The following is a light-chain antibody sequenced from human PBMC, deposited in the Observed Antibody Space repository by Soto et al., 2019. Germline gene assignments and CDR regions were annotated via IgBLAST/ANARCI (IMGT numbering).Light chain of an antibody. CDR3: QQYNNWPPP. J-gene: IGKJ1*01. Sequence: EIVMTQSPATLSVSPGERATLSCRASQSVSSNLAWYQQKPGQAPRLLIYGASTRATGIPARFSGSESGTEFTLTISSLQSEDFAVYYCQQYNNWPPPFGQGTKVDIK. CDR2: GAS. CDR1: QSVSSN. V-gene: IGKV3-15*01.